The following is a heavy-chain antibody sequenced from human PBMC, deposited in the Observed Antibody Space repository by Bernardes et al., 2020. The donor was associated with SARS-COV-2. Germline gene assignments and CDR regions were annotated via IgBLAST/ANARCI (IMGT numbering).Heavy chain of an antibody. J-gene: IGHJ3*02. CDR3: AKYSGYDFANAFDI. CDR1: GGYISSYY. CDR2: IYYSGST. D-gene: IGHD5-12*01. V-gene: IGHV4-59*01. Sequence: SETLSLTCSVSGGYISSYYWSWIRQPPGKGLEWIGYIYYSGSTDYNPSLRSRVTISVDTSKNQFSLRLSSVTAADTAVYYCAKYSGYDFANAFDIWGQGTLVTVSS.